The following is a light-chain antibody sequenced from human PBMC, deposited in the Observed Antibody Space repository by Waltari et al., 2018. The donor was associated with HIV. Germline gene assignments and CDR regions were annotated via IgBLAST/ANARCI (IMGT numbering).Light chain of an antibody. V-gene: IGLV5-45*01. CDR1: SRINVVPYG. J-gene: IGLJ3*02. Sequence: QAVLPQPASLSASPGASASLTCPLRSRINVVPYGIYWYQQLPGSPPQYLLRYKSDSDTQQGSGVPRRFSGSKDASANAGILLISGLQSEDEADYYCMIWHSSAWVFGGGTKLTVL. CDR3: MIWHSSAWV. CDR2: YKSDSDT.